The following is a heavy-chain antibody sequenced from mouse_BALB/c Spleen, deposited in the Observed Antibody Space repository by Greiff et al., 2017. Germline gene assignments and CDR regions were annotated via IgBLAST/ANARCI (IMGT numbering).Heavy chain of an antibody. D-gene: IGHD3-3*01. CDR2: IDPSDSYT. J-gene: IGHJ3*01. V-gene: IGHV1S127*01. Sequence: QVQLQQPGAELVKPGASVKMSCKASGYTFTSYWMHWVKQRPGQGLEWIGTIDPSDSYTSYNQKFKGKATLTVDTSSSTAYMQLSSLTSEDSAVYYCTRSTRDAWFAYWGQGTLVTVSA. CDR3: TRSTRDAWFAY. CDR1: GYTFTSYW.